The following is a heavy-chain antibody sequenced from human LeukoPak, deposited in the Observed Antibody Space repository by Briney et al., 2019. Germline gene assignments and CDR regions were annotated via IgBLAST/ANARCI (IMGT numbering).Heavy chain of an antibody. D-gene: IGHD6-19*01. V-gene: IGHV3-74*01. CDR3: ARGLNIAVAGMGY. CDR2: IKTDGSTT. Sequence: PGGSLRLSCAASGFTFRSYWMHWVRQAPGKGLVWVSRIKTDGSTTTYADSVKGRFTISRDNTKNTLYLQMNSLRAEDTAVYYCARGLNIAVAGMGYWGQGTLVTVSS. J-gene: IGHJ4*02. CDR1: GFTFRSYW.